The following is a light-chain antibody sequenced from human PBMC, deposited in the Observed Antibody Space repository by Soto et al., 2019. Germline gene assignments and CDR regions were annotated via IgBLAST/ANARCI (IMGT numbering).Light chain of an antibody. CDR2: AAS. V-gene: IGKV1-39*01. CDR1: QSISSY. CDR3: QQSSMTPFT. J-gene: IGKJ3*01. Sequence: DIQMTQSPSSLSASAGDRVTITCRASQSISSYLNWYQQKPGKAPKLLIYAASNLQSEVSSRFSGSGSGTDFTLTISSLQPEDFATYFCQQSSMTPFTFGPGTKVEIK.